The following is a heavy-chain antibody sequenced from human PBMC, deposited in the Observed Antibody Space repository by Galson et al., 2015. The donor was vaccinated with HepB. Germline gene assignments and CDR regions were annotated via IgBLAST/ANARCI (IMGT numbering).Heavy chain of an antibody. J-gene: IGHJ4*02. Sequence: SVKVSCKVSGYTFSTYDINWVRQATGQGLEWMGWMNPSSGNTGYAREFEGRVTMTRNTSINTAYMELSSLTSEDTAVYYCARSLGYNSNWCDYWGQGILVTVST. D-gene: IGHD6-19*01. CDR2: MNPSSGNT. CDR3: ARSLGYNSNWCDY. V-gene: IGHV1-8*01. CDR1: GYTFSTYD.